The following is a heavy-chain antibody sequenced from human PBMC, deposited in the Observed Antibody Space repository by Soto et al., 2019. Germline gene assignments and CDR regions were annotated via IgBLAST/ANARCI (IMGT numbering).Heavy chain of an antibody. Sequence: ASVKVSCQVSGYTLTELSMHWVRQAPGKGLEWMGGFDPEDGETIYAQKFQGRVTMTEDTSTDTAYMELSSLRSEDTAVYYCATDPLYSSSSRDDYWGQGTLVTVSS. V-gene: IGHV1-24*01. CDR3: ATDPLYSSSSRDDY. CDR1: GYTLTELS. D-gene: IGHD6-6*01. J-gene: IGHJ4*02. CDR2: FDPEDGET.